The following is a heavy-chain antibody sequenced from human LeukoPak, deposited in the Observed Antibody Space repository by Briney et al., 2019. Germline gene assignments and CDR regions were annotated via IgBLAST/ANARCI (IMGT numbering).Heavy chain of an antibody. Sequence: AAVKVSCKPSGYTFIDHYLHSVRQAPGQGLESLGWIYPDTWDTNYPQKFQGRVTMTRDTSSSTAYMELNRLRSDDTAVYYCARAGHNSNSGGYDFWGLGTLVTVSS. CDR1: GYTFIDHY. V-gene: IGHV1-2*02. D-gene: IGHD3-22*01. CDR3: ARAGHNSNSGGYDF. J-gene: IGHJ4*02. CDR2: IYPDTWDT.